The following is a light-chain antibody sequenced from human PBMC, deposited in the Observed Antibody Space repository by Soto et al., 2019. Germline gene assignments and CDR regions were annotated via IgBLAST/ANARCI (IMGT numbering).Light chain of an antibody. CDR1: NSNIGARYD. Sequence: QLVLTQPPSVSGAQGQRVTISCTGSNSNIGARYDVHWYQQLPGTAPNLLIYANNNRPSGVPDRFSGSRSGTSASLAITGLQAEDEADYYCQSYDNNLSAWVFGGGTKLTVL. J-gene: IGLJ3*02. V-gene: IGLV1-40*01. CDR2: ANN. CDR3: QSYDNNLSAWV.